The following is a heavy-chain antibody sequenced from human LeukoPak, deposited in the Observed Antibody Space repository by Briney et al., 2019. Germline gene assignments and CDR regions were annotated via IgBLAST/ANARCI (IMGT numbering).Heavy chain of an antibody. CDR2: ITSSGAYI. J-gene: IGHJ6*03. CDR1: GFTFNNYN. CDR3: ARDPYSGNFGNYYYYYMDV. D-gene: IGHD1-26*01. Sequence: WGSLRLACAASGFTFNNYNMSRVRQAPGKALEWVSSITSSGAYIFYADSVKGRFTISRDNAKDSLYLQMNSLGPEDTAVYYCARDPYSGNFGNYYYYYMDVWGKGTTVTISS. V-gene: IGHV3-21*01.